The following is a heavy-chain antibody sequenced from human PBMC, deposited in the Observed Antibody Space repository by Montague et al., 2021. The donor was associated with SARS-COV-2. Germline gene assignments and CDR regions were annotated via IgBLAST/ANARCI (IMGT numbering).Heavy chain of an antibody. V-gene: IGHV3-23*01. CDR2: ISGGFDST. J-gene: IGHJ4*02. CDR3: AGGTYMGVDF. Sequence: SLRLSCAASGFTFSNYAMTWVRQTPVKGLDWVSPISGGFDSTSYSYPFNGLFTISRDNSQNTLYLQVNSLRAEDTAAYYCAGGTYMGVDFWGQGTLVTVSS. CDR1: GFTFSNYA. D-gene: IGHD1-26*01.